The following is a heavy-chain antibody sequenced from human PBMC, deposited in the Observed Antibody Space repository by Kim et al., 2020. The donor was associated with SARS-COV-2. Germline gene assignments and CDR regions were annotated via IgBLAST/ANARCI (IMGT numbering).Heavy chain of an antibody. CDR2: GST. CDR3: ARSVAGNDY. D-gene: IGHD6-19*01. V-gene: IGHV4-34*01. J-gene: IGHJ4*02. Sequence: GSTNYTPTLKSRVTISEDTSKKQFSLELSSVTAADTAVYYGARSVAGNDYWGPGTLVTVSS.